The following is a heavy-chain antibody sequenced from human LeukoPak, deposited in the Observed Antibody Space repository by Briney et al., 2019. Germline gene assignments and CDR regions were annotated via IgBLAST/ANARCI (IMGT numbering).Heavy chain of an antibody. V-gene: IGHV3-7*01. Sequence: GGSLRLSCAASGFTFSNYWMSWVRQAPGKGLEWVANIKEDGSEIFYVNSVKGRFTISRDNAKNSLYLQMNSLRAEDTAVYYCATVKSEGSDDGSTYRPSDYWGQGTLVTVSS. CDR1: GFTFSNYW. D-gene: IGHD3-16*01. J-gene: IGHJ4*02. CDR2: IKEDGSEI. CDR3: ATVKSEGSDDGSTYRPSDY.